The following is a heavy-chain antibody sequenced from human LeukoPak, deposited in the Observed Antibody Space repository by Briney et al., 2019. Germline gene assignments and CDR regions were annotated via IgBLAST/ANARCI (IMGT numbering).Heavy chain of an antibody. J-gene: IGHJ5*02. CDR1: GGSISSYY. Sequence: SETLSLTCTVSGGSISSYYWSWIRLPPGKGLEWIGYISYSGSTNYNPSLKSRVTISVDTSKNQFSLKLTSVTAADTAVYYCARVYDCRVGPWGQGTLVTVSS. CDR2: ISYSGST. V-gene: IGHV4-59*01. D-gene: IGHD3-22*01. CDR3: ARVYDCRVGP.